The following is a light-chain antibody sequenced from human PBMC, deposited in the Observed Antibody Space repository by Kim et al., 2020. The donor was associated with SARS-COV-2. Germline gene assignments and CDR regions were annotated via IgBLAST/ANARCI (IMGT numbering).Light chain of an antibody. CDR3: QHSSA. V-gene: IGKV3-20*01. Sequence: EVVLTQSPGTLSLSPGERATLSCRASQSVKNNYLTWYQQKPAQAPRLLIFGASSRAPGIPDRFSGSGSGTDFILTIYRLEPEDFAVYYCQHSSAFGQGTKLEI. CDR1: QSVKNNY. J-gene: IGKJ2*01. CDR2: GAS.